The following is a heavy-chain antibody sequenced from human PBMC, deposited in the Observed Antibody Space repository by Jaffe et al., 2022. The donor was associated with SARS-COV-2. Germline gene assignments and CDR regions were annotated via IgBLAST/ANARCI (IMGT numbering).Heavy chain of an antibody. Sequence: EVQLVQSGAEVKKPGESLKISCKGSGYSFTSYWIGWVRQMPGKGLEWMGIIYPGDSDTRYSPSFQGQVTISADKSISTAYLQWSSLKASDTAMYYCARQDGTTRPDGDEGEWFDPWGQGTLVTVSS. V-gene: IGHV5-51*01. CDR3: ARQDGTTRPDGDEGEWFDP. D-gene: IGHD1-1*01. CDR2: IYPGDSDT. CDR1: GYSFTSYW. J-gene: IGHJ5*02.